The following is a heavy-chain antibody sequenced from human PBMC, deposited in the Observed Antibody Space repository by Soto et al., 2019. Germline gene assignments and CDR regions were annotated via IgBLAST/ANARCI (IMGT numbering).Heavy chain of an antibody. CDR1: GDSVSSPYY. J-gene: IGHJ4*02. V-gene: IGHV4-4*02. CDR2: VFHTGTT. D-gene: IGHD6-19*01. CDR3: ARSAGWYAVHS. Sequence: QVQLQELGPGLVKPSGTLSLTCAVSGDSVSSPYYWCWVRQPPGKGLEWIGEVFHTGTTSYNPSLRSRVTTSMDKSNNQFSLDLTSVTAADTAVYYCARSAGWYAVHSWGPGTLVIVSS.